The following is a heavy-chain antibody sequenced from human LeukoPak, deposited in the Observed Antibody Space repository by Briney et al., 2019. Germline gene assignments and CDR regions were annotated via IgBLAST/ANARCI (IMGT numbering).Heavy chain of an antibody. CDR3: ASGLGYCSGGSCCYFDY. Sequence: PGGSLRLSCAASGFTFSSYDMHWVRQATGKGLEWVSAIGTAGDTYYPGSVKGRFTISRENAKNSLYLQMNSLRAGDTAVYYCASGLGYCSGGSCCYFDYWGQGTLVTVSS. CDR2: IGTAGDT. J-gene: IGHJ4*02. D-gene: IGHD2-15*01. V-gene: IGHV3-13*01. CDR1: GFTFSSYD.